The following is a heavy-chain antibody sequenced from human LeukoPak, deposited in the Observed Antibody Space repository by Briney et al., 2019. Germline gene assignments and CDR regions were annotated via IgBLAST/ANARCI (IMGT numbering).Heavy chain of an antibody. Sequence: GGSLRLSCAASGFTFSSYSMNWVRQAPGRGLEWVSSISSSSSYIYYADSVKGRFTISRDNAKNSLYLQMNSLRAEDTAVYYCARYDWNYGFDYWGQGTLVTVSS. J-gene: IGHJ4*02. CDR2: ISSSSSYI. V-gene: IGHV3-21*01. D-gene: IGHD1-7*01. CDR1: GFTFSSYS. CDR3: ARYDWNYGFDY.